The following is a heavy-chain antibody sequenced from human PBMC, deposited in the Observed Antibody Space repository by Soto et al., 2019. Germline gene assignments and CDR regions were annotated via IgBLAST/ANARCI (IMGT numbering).Heavy chain of an antibody. D-gene: IGHD2-2*01. CDR2: IYYSGST. CDR3: ARDSQLTKLNYYYYYGMDV. J-gene: IGHJ6*02. CDR1: GGSISSGDYY. V-gene: IGHV4-30-4*01. Sequence: QVQLQESGPGLVKPSQTLSLTCTVSGGSISSGDYYWSWIRQPPGKGLEWIGYIYYSGSTYYNPSLKSRVTISVDTSKNQFSLKLSSVTAADTAVYYCARDSQLTKLNYYYYYGMDVWGQGTTVTVSS.